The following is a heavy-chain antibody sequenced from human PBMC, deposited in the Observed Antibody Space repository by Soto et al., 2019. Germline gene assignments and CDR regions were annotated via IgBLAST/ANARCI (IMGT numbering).Heavy chain of an antibody. V-gene: IGHV1-69*01. D-gene: IGHD3-16*01. J-gene: IGHJ2*01. Sequence: QVQLVQSGAEVKKPGSSVKVSCKASGGTFSSYSINWVRQAPGQGLEWMGGIIPIFGTANYAQKFQGRVTLTADESTSTAHMELSSLRTEDTAVYYCARPFQSWPGGWYFDLWGRGTPVTVSS. CDR2: IIPIFGTA. CDR3: ARPFQSWPGGWYFDL. CDR1: GGTFSSYS.